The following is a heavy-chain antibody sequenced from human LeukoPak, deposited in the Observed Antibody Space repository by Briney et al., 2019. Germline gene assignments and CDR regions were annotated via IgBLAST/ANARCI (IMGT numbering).Heavy chain of an antibody. CDR2: ISWNSDSV. V-gene: IGHV3-9*01. Sequence: GGSLRLSCAASGFTFDDYGMHWVRQAPGKGLEWVSGISWNSDSVGYADPVKGRFTISRDSAKNSLYLQMNSLRAEDTALYYCAKDVRSGPPGYYFDYWGQGTLVTVSS. CDR3: AKDVRSGPPGYYFDY. D-gene: IGHD6-19*01. J-gene: IGHJ4*02. CDR1: GFTFDDYG.